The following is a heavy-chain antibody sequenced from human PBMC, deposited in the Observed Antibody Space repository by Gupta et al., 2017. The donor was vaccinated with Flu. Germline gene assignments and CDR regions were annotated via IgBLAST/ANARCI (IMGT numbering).Heavy chain of an antibody. D-gene: IGHD3-16*01. Sequence: QAQLVESGGGSVKPGGSLRLSWAASGFSFSDYYMTWVRQAPGKGLEWIAYISRLSSPDTKYADSVRGRFTISRDNARKSLYLQMDSLRPEDTAVYYCARVAAEVGRGSRIDPWGQGTLVTVSS. J-gene: IGHJ5*02. V-gene: IGHV3-11*05. CDR2: ISRLSSPDT. CDR3: ARVAAEVGRGSRIDP. CDR1: GFSFSDYY.